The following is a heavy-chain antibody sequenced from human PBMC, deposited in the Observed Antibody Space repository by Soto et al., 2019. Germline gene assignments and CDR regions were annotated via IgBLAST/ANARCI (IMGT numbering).Heavy chain of an antibody. J-gene: IGHJ4*02. D-gene: IGHD3-10*01. CDR2: ISSSSSYI. Sequence: PGWSLRLSCTGSGFTFSSSTMTLVRQGPGKGLEWVSSISSSSSYIYFADSLKGRLTISRDNAKNSLYLQMNSLRAEDTAVYYCARDIGEMSAVWGQGTQVTVS. CDR1: GFTFSSST. CDR3: ARDIGEMSAV. V-gene: IGHV3-21*06.